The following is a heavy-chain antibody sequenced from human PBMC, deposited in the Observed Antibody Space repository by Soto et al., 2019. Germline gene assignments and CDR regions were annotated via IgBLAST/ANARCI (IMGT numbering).Heavy chain of an antibody. V-gene: IGHV4-31*03. D-gene: IGHD4-17*01. J-gene: IGHJ4*02. Sequence: QVQLQESGPGLVKPSQTLSLTCTVSGGSISTGGYYWTWIRQHPGKGLEWIGYIYYSGSSYYNPTLKSRVTISVDTSKNQFSLKLSSVTAADTAVYYCARGLSVTLFDNWGQGTLVTVSS. CDR1: GGSISTGGYY. CDR3: ARGLSVTLFDN. CDR2: IYYSGSS.